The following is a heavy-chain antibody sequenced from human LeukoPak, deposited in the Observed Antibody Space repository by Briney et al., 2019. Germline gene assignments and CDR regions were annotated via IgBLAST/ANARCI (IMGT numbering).Heavy chain of an antibody. J-gene: IGHJ4*02. V-gene: IGHV4-4*07. Sequence: KPSETLSLTCTVSGGSISSYSWSWIRQPAGKGREGIGRIYTSGSTNYNPSLKSRVTMSVDTSKNQFSLKLSSVTAADTAVYYCARASSGTYYYFDYWGQGTLVTVSS. CDR1: GGSISSYS. CDR2: IYTSGST. CDR3: ARASSGTYYYFDY. D-gene: IGHD1-26*01.